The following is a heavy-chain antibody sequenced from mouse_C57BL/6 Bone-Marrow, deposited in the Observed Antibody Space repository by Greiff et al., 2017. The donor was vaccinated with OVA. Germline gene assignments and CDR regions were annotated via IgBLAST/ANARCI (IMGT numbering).Heavy chain of an antibody. CDR3: AIPDLSDAMDY. V-gene: IGHV2-5*01. Sequence: VKLMESGPGLVQPSQSLSITCTVSGFSLTSYGVHWVRQSPGKGLEWLGVIWRGGSTDYNAAFMSRLSITKDNSKSQVFFKMNSLQADDTARYYCAIPDLSDAMDYWGQGTSVTVSS. J-gene: IGHJ4*01. D-gene: IGHD3-2*02. CDR2: IWRGGST. CDR1: GFSLTSYG.